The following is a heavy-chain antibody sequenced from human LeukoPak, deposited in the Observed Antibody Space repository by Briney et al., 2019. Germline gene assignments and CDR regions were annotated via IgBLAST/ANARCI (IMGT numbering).Heavy chain of an antibody. D-gene: IGHD2-2*01. CDR3: ARGGYCSSTSCYGGNWFDP. CDR1: GYSISSGYY. J-gene: IGHJ5*02. Sequence: SETLSLTCAVSGYSISSGYYWGWIRQPPGKGLEWIGSIYHSGSTYYNPSLKSRVTISVDTSENQFSLKLSSVTAADTAVCYCARGGYCSSTSCYGGNWFDPWGQGTLVTVSS. V-gene: IGHV4-38-2*01. CDR2: IYHSGST.